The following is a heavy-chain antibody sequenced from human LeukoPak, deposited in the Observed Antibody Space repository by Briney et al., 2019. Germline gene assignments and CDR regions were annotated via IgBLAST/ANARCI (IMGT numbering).Heavy chain of an antibody. D-gene: IGHD1-26*01. CDR3: ARPGGSYQTDYYYGMDV. CDR1: GFTVSSNY. CDR2: IYSGGST. Sequence: GGSLRLSCAASGFTVSSNYMSWVRQAPGKGLEWVSVIYSGGSTYYADSVKGRFTISRDNSKNTLYLQMNSLRAEDTAVYYCARPGGSYQTDYYYGMDVWGQGTTVTVSS. V-gene: IGHV3-66*04. J-gene: IGHJ6*02.